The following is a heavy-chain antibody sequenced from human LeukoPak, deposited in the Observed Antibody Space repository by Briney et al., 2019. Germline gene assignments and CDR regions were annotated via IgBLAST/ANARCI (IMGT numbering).Heavy chain of an antibody. CDR1: GGSFSGYY. Sequence: PSEILPLTCAVYGGSFSGYYWSWIRQPPGKGLEWIGEMNHSGSTNYNPSLKSRVTISVDTSKNQFSLKLSSVTAADTAVYYCARRLGRKFGERFYYYHYMDVWGKGTTVTISS. D-gene: IGHD3-10*01. CDR2: MNHSGST. V-gene: IGHV4-34*01. CDR3: ARRLGRKFGERFYYYHYMDV. J-gene: IGHJ6*03.